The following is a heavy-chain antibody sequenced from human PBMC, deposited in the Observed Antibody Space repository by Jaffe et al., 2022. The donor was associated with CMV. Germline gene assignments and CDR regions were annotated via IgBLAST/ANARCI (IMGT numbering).Heavy chain of an antibody. D-gene: IGHD3-3*01. V-gene: IGHV3-48*03. CDR2: ISSSGSTI. Sequence: EVQLVESGGGLVQPGGSLRLSCAASGFTFSSYEMNWVRQAPGKGLEWVSYISSSGSTIYYADSVKGRFTISRDNAKNSLYLQMNSLRAEDTAVYYCAREGPYYDFWSGYSSKGFDPWGQGTLVTVSS. CDR1: GFTFSSYE. J-gene: IGHJ5*02. CDR3: AREGPYYDFWSGYSSKGFDP.